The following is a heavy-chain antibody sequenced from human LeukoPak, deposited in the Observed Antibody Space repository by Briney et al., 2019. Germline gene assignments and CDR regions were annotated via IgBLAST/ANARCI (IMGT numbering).Heavy chain of an antibody. Sequence: QPGGSLRLSCAASGFTFSSYAMSWVRQAPGKGLEWVSVIYSDSSTYYADSVRGRFTISRDNSKNTLYLQMNSLRDEDTAVYYCARDQGPNYYGSGEAFDIWGQGTMVTVSS. CDR3: ARDQGPNYYGSGEAFDI. CDR2: IYSDSST. J-gene: IGHJ3*02. CDR1: GFTFSSYA. D-gene: IGHD3-10*01. V-gene: IGHV3-66*01.